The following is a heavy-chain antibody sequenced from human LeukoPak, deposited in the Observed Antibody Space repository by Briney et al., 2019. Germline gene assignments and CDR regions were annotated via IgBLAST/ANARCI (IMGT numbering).Heavy chain of an antibody. CDR2: ISGYNGDT. CDR3: ASLCGGDCYSVPLDAFDI. J-gene: IGHJ3*02. V-gene: IGHV1-18*01. D-gene: IGHD2-21*02. CDR1: GYTFTRHG. Sequence: ASVKVSCKASGYTFTRHGISWVRQAPGQGLEWMGWISGYNGDTKFAQKFQGRVPMTTDTSTSTVYMELSSLRSEDTAVYYCASLCGGDCYSVPLDAFDIWGQGTMVTVSS.